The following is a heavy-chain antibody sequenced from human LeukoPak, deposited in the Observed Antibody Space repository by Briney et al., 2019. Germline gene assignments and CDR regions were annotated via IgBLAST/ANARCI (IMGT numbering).Heavy chain of an antibody. Sequence: SQTLSLTCAISGDSVSSNSAAWNWIRQSPSRGLEWLGRTYYRSKWYNDYAVSVKSRITINPDTSKNQFSLQLNSVTPEDTAVYYCAGGVRGRRFLEWLSYYFDYWGQGTLVTVSS. J-gene: IGHJ4*02. CDR1: GDSVSSNSAA. V-gene: IGHV6-1*01. D-gene: IGHD3-3*01. CDR3: AGGVRGRRFLEWLSYYFDY. CDR2: TYYRSKWYN.